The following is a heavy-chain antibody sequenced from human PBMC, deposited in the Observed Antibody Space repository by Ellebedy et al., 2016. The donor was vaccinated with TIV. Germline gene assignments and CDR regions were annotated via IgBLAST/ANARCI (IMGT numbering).Heavy chain of an antibody. CDR1: GFTFSNAW. J-gene: IGHJ5*02. CDR3: TTVTKYYDFWSGYYHTYLFDP. Sequence: GESLKISXAASGFTFSNAWMSWVRQAPGKGLEWVGRIKSKTDGGTTDYAAPVKGRFTISRDDSKNTLYLQMNSLKTEDTAVYYCTTVTKYYDFWSGYYHTYLFDPWGQGTLVTVSS. CDR2: IKSKTDGGTT. V-gene: IGHV3-15*01. D-gene: IGHD3-3*01.